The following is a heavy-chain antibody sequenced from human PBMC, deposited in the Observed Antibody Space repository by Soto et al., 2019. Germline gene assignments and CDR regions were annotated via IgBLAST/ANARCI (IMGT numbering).Heavy chain of an antibody. Sequence: PSETLSLTCAVYGGSFSGYYWSWIRQPPGKGLEWIGEINHSGSTNYNPSLKSRVTISVDTSKNQFSLKLSSVTAADTAVYYCARGLRKYYYYGMDVWGQGTTVTVSS. V-gene: IGHV4-34*01. CDR1: GGSFSGYY. CDR2: INHSGST. CDR3: ARGLRKYYYYGMDV. J-gene: IGHJ6*02.